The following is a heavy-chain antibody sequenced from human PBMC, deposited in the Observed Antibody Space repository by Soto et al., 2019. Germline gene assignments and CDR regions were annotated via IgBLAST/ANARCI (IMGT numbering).Heavy chain of an antibody. CDR1: GFTFSSYG. Sequence: QVQLVESGGGVVQPGRSLRLSCAASGFTFSSYGMHWVRQAPGKGLECVAVISYDGSNKYYADSVKGRFTISRDNSKNTLYLQMNSLRAEDTAVYYCAKDSTYYYYYGMDVWGQGTTVTVSS. CDR2: ISYDGSNK. J-gene: IGHJ6*02. V-gene: IGHV3-30*18. CDR3: AKDSTYYYYYGMDV. D-gene: IGHD3-3*02.